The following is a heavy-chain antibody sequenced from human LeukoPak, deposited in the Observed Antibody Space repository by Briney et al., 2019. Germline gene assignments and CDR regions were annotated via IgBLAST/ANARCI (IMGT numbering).Heavy chain of an antibody. D-gene: IGHD6-19*01. CDR2: INWNGGST. Sequence: PGGSLRLSCAASGFTFDAYGMSGVRQAPGKGLEWGSGINWNGGSTGYADSVKGRFTISRDNAKNSLYLQMNSLRAEDTALYHCARVFGGSGWYEDYFDYWGQGTLVTVSS. CDR3: ARVFGGSGWYEDYFDY. J-gene: IGHJ4*02. V-gene: IGHV3-20*01. CDR1: GFTFDAYG.